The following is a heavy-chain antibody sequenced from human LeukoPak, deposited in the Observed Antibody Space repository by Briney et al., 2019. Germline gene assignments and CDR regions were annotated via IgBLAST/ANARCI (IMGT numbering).Heavy chain of an antibody. CDR2: INPSGGST. D-gene: IGHD3-10*01. V-gene: IGHV1-46*01. Sequence: VASVKVSCKASGYTFTSYYTHWVRQAPGQGLEWMGIINPSGGSTSYAQKFQGRVTMTRDMSTSTVYMELSSLRSEDTAVYYCARAAFENYYYYYYMDVWGKGTTVTVSS. CDR1: GYTFTSYY. J-gene: IGHJ6*03. CDR3: ARAAFENYYYYYYMDV.